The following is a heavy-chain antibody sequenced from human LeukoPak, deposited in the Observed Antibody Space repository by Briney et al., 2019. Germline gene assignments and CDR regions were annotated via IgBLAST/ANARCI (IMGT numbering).Heavy chain of an antibody. D-gene: IGHD3-10*01. V-gene: IGHV3-9*01. CDR1: GFTFDDYA. J-gene: IGHJ6*02. Sequence: GGSLRLSCAASGFTFDDYAMHWVRQAPGKGLEWVSGISWNSGSRVYADSVKGRFTISRDNAKNSLYLQMNSLRAEDTALYYCAKDFHGSGTLYYYGMDVWGQGTTVTVSS. CDR3: AKDFHGSGTLYYYGMDV. CDR2: ISWNSGSR.